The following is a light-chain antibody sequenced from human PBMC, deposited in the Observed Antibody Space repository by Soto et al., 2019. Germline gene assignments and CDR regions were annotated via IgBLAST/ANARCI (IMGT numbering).Light chain of an antibody. CDR3: QSYASSLSARYV. V-gene: IGLV1-40*01. CDR1: SSNIGAGYD. CDR2: ANI. J-gene: IGLJ1*01. Sequence: QSVLTQPPSVSGAPGQRVTISCTGSSSNIGAGYDVHWYQQRPGTAPKLLISANINRPSGVPDRFSGSKSGTAASLAITGLQADDEGEYYCQSYASSLSARYVFGTGTKLTVL.